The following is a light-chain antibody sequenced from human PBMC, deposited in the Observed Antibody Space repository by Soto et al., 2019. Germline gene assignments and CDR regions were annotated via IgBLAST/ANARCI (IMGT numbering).Light chain of an antibody. CDR1: SSDVGAYKY. V-gene: IGLV2-14*01. CDR2: EVS. Sequence: QSALTQPASVSGSPGQSVTISCTGTSSDVGAYKYVSWYQQHPGKAPKLMIYEVSNRPSGVSNRFSGSKSGNTASLTISGFQADDEADYYYNSYAGDIIRFVFGTGTKLTVL. J-gene: IGLJ1*01. CDR3: NSYAGDIIRFV.